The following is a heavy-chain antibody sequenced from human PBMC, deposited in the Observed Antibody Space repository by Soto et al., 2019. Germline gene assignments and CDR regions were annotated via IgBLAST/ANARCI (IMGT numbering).Heavy chain of an antibody. V-gene: IGHV4-39*01. D-gene: IGHD3-9*01. CDR3: GRLEGLATISYYFDY. Sequence: PSETLSLTCTVSGGSFSSSSYYWGWVRQPPGKGLEWIGSVYYSGSTYYNPSLESRVTISVDKSKNQFSLKLMSLSAADTAVCYCGRLEGLATISYYFDYWGQGALVTVSS. J-gene: IGHJ4*02. CDR1: GGSFSSSSYY. CDR2: VYYSGST.